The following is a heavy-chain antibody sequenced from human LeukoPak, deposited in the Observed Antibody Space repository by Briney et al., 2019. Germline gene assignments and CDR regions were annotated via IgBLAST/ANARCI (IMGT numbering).Heavy chain of an antibody. D-gene: IGHD3-22*01. V-gene: IGHV3-23*01. CDR2: ISGSGGST. CDR3: AKEDEEERITMIVVVATLDY. J-gene: IGHJ4*02. Sequence: GGSLRLSCAASGSTFSSYAMSWVRQAPGKGLEWVSAISGSGGSTYYADSVKGRFTISRDNSKNTLYLQMNSLRAEDTAVYYCAKEDEEERITMIVVVATLDYWGQGTLVTVSS. CDR1: GSTFSSYA.